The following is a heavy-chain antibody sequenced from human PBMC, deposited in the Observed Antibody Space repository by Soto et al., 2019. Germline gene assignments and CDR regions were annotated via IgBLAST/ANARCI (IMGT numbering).Heavy chain of an antibody. CDR3: AAHDSGGYYAEY. CDR1: GDSVTISDYY. CDR2: IHYSGST. Sequence: QLQLQESGPGLVKPSETLSLTCTVSGDSVTISDYYWGWIRQPPGKGLEWIGRIHYSGSTYYNPSLKSRVTISGDPSKKQFSLKLTSVTAADAAVYYCAAHDSGGYYAEYWGQGTLVTVSA. D-gene: IGHD3-22*01. V-gene: IGHV4-39*01. J-gene: IGHJ4*02.